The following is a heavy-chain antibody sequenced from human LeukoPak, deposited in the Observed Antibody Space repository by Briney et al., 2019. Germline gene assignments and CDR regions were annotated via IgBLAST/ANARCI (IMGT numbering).Heavy chain of an antibody. V-gene: IGHV3-23*01. J-gene: IGHJ3*02. CDR1: GFTFSSYA. D-gene: IGHD2-2*02. CDR2: ISGSGGST. Sequence: GSLRLSCAASGFTFSSYAISWVRQAPGKGLEWVSAISGSGGSTYYADSVKGRFTISRDNSKNTLYLQMNSLRAEDTAVYYCANSGYCSSSSCYNGAFDIWGQGTMVTVSS. CDR3: ANSGYCSSSSCYNGAFDI.